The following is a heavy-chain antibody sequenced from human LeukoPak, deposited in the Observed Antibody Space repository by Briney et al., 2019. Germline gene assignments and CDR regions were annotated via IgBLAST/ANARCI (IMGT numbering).Heavy chain of an antibody. CDR2: ISYDGSDK. Sequence: DPGESLRLSCAASGLAFSSNAMHWVRQAPGKGLEWVAVISYDGSDKYYADSVKGRFTISRDNFKNTLYLQLNSLSAEDTAVYFCARYRIAGAATDWFDAWGQGTLVTVSS. CDR1: GLAFSSNA. CDR3: ARYRIAGAATDWFDA. D-gene: IGHD6-13*01. V-gene: IGHV3-30*04. J-gene: IGHJ5*02.